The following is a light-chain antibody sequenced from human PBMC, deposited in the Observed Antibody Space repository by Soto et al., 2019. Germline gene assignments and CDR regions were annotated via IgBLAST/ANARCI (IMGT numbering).Light chain of an antibody. CDR3: CSYTSLSTVV. V-gene: IGLV2-14*01. J-gene: IGLJ2*01. Sequence: QSVLTQPASVSGSPGQSITISCTGTSSDVGGYNHVSLYQHSPGKAPKLILFAVSDRPSGVSHRFSGSKSGNTASLTISGLQAEDEADYYCCSYTSLSTVVFGGRTKLTVL. CDR1: SSDVGGYNH. CDR2: AVS.